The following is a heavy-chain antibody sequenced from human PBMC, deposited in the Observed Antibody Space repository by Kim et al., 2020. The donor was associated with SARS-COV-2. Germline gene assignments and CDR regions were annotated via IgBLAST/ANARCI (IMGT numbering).Heavy chain of an antibody. J-gene: IGHJ3*02. CDR1: GYTFTSYA. V-gene: IGHV1-3*01. Sequence: ASVKVSCKASGYTFTSYAMHWVRQAPGQRLEWMGWINAGNGNTKYSQKFQGRVTITRDTSASTAYMELSSLRSEDTAVYYCARSSAITYYYDSSVWGDIWGQGTMVTVSS. CDR3: ARSSAITYYYDSSVWGDI. CDR2: INAGNGNT. D-gene: IGHD3-22*01.